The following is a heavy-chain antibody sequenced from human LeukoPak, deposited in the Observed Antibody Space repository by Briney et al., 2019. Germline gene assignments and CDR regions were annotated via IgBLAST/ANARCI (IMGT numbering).Heavy chain of an antibody. Sequence: SETLSLTCAVYGGSFSGYYWSWIRQPPGKGLEWIGEINHSGSTNYNPSLKSRVTISVDTSKNQFSLKLSSVTAAGTAVYYCARASGICSGGSCYLNWFDPWGQGTLVTVSS. CDR2: INHSGST. CDR3: ARASGICSGGSCYLNWFDP. V-gene: IGHV4-34*01. D-gene: IGHD2-15*01. CDR1: GGSFSGYY. J-gene: IGHJ5*02.